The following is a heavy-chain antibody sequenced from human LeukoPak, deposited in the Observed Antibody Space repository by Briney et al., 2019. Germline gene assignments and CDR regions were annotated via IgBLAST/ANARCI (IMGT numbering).Heavy chain of an antibody. Sequence: GGSLRLSCAASGFTFSSYSMNWVRQAPGKGLEWVSSISSSSSYIYYAESVKGRFTISRDNAKNSLYLQMNSLRAEDTAVYYCARVDEESQQWLERNYFDYWGQGTLVTVSS. D-gene: IGHD6-19*01. CDR3: ARVDEESQQWLERNYFDY. V-gene: IGHV3-21*01. CDR2: ISSSSSYI. J-gene: IGHJ4*02. CDR1: GFTFSSYS.